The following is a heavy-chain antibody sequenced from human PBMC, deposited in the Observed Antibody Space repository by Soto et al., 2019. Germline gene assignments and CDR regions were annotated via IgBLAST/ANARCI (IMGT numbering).Heavy chain of an antibody. J-gene: IGHJ6*02. Sequence: QVQLVQSGDEVRKPGSSVKVSCKASGYIFVNYGIAWVRQAPGQGLEWMGWISPYSGNTHYASKVQGRLTMTTDTXXSTTDMALRSMTSDDTAVYYCAMVDNYVTPTPQDVWGQGTTVTVSS. CDR2: ISPYSGNT. V-gene: IGHV1-18*01. CDR3: AMVDNYVTPTPQDV. CDR1: GYIFVNYG. D-gene: IGHD3-16*01.